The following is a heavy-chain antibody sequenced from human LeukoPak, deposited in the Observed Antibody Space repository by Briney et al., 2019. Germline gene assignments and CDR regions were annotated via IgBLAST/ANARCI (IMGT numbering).Heavy chain of an antibody. CDR2: INPSGGST. D-gene: IGHD5-12*01. CDR3: ARPMWNTVATTYGGFDS. J-gene: IGHJ4*02. V-gene: IGHV1-46*02. CDR1: GYTFNSYY. Sequence: ASVKVSCKASGYTFNSYYLHWVRQAPGQGLEWMGIINPSGGSTSYAQKFQGRVAMSSDTSTSTLYMELSSLTSEDTAVYYCARPMWNTVATTYGGFDSWGQGTLVTVSS.